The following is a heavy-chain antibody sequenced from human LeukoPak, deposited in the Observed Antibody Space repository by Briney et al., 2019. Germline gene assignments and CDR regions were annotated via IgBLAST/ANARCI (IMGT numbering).Heavy chain of an antibody. CDR2: ISSSSSYI. D-gene: IGHD2-15*01. CDR3: ARTLMNCSGGSCSPYYFDY. V-gene: IGHV3-21*01. J-gene: IGHJ4*02. CDR1: GFTFSSYS. Sequence: GGSLRLSCAASGFTFSSYSMNWGRQAPGKGLEWVSSISSSSSYIYYADSVKGRFTISRDNAKNSLYLQMNSLRAEDTAVYYCARTLMNCSGGSCSPYYFDYWGQGTLVTVSS.